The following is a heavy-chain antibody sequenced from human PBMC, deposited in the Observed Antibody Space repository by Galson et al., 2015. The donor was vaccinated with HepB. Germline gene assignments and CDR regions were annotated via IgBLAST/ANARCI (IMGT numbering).Heavy chain of an antibody. D-gene: IGHD1-7*01. CDR2: IHIDGSNT. CDR3: VRDASRELRFDY. Sequence: SLRLSCAASGFTFSRYWMHWVRQTPGKGLVWVSRIHIDGSNTSYADSVKGRFTISRDNAKSTLYLQMNSLRADDTAVYYCVRDASRELRFDYWGQGTLVTVSS. CDR1: GFTFSRYW. J-gene: IGHJ4*02. V-gene: IGHV3-74*01.